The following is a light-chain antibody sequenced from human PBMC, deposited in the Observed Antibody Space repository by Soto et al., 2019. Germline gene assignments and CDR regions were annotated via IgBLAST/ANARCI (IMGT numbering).Light chain of an antibody. CDR1: RSNIGSNY. CDR2: SNN. J-gene: IGLJ1*01. CDR3: AAWDDSLSALYV. Sequence: QSARTQPPSASGTPGQRVTISCSGSRSNIGSNYVYWYQHLPGTAPKLLIHSNNQRPSGVPDRFSGSKSGTSASLAISGLRSEDEADYYCAAWDDSLSALYVFGTGTKVTVL. V-gene: IGLV1-47*02.